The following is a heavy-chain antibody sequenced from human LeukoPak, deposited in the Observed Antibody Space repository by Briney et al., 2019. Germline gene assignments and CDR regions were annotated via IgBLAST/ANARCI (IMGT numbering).Heavy chain of an antibody. J-gene: IGHJ4*02. CDR2: IWSDGSNS. CDR3: TREKLAWPKYFDS. CDR1: GFTFTSFT. Sequence: GRSLRLSCAASGFTFTSFTMHWVRQAPGKGLEWVALIWSDGSNSGYADSVKGRFTISRDNSKNTVSLQMNRLTAEDTAVYYCTREKLAWPKYFDSWGQGTLVTVSS. V-gene: IGHV3-33*01.